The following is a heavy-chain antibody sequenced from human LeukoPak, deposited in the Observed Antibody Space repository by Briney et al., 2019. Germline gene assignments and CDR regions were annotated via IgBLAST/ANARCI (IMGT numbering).Heavy chain of an antibody. Sequence: GESLKISCEGSGYSFTSYWIAWVRQMPGKGLEWMGIIYPGDSDTRYSPSFQGQVTISADKFISTAYLQWRSLKASDTAMYYCARQWYEDTAMVDYWGQGTPVTVSS. CDR1: GYSFTSYW. CDR3: ARQWYEDTAMVDY. D-gene: IGHD5-18*01. CDR2: IYPGDSDT. J-gene: IGHJ4*02. V-gene: IGHV5-51*01.